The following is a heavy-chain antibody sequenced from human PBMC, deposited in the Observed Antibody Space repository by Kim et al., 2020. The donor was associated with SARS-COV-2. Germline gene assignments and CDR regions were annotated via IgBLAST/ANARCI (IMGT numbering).Heavy chain of an antibody. J-gene: IGHJ4*02. CDR1: GFAFSDYA. Sequence: GGSLRLSCAASGFAFSDYAMSWVRRAPGKGLEWVSAISGSIPDTKYVDSVRGRFTISRDNSKNILFLQMDSLRVDDTAVYYCAKDLLYVPGRGYFDSWGQGVLVTVSS. CDR2: ISGSIPDT. CDR3: AKDLLYVPGRGYFDS. V-gene: IGHV3-23*01. D-gene: IGHD3-10*01.